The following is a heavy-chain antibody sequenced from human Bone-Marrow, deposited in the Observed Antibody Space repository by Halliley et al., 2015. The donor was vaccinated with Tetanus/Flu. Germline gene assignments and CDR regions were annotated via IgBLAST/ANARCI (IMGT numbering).Heavy chain of an antibody. J-gene: IGHJ2*01. D-gene: IGHD5-12*01. CDR3: AKDYGRGYDHSTWHFDL. CDR2: ISRSSSQI. V-gene: IGHV3-21*01. Sequence: ISRSSSQIYYADSLKGRFSISRDNAQNSVYLQMNSLRAEDTAVYYCAKDYGRGYDHSTWHFDLWGRGTLVTVSS.